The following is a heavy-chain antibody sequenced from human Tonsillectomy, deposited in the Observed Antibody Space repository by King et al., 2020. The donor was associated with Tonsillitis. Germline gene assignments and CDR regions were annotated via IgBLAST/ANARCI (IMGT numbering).Heavy chain of an antibody. CDR3: ARVPAPGTYFAS. D-gene: IGHD1-1*01. V-gene: IGHV3-66*01. CDR2: VYSPGSQ. Sequence: VQLVESGGGLVQPGGSVRLSCAASGFIFSRNYMSWVRQAPGKGLEWVSIVYSPGSQYYADSVKGRFIISRDSSKDMLYLEMSRLGVEDTAVYYCARVPAPGTYFASWGQGTLLTVSS. J-gene: IGHJ4*02. CDR1: GFIFSRNY.